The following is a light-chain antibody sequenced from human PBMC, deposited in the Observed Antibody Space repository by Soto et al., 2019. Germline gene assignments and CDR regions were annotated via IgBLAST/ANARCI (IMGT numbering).Light chain of an antibody. CDR1: NSDVGGHNY. V-gene: IGLV2-14*01. CDR2: EVS. Sequence: QSVLTQPASVSGSPGQSITISCTGTNSDVGGHNYVSWYQQHPGKAPELMIYEVSHRPSGVSNRFSGSKSDNTASLTISGLQAEDGADYYCSSYTSISTLYVFGTGTKVTVL. J-gene: IGLJ1*01. CDR3: SSYTSISTLYV.